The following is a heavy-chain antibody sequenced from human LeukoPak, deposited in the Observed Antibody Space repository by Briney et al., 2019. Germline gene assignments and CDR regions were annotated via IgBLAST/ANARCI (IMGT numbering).Heavy chain of an antibody. J-gene: IGHJ4*02. V-gene: IGHV3-21*01. CDR2: ICSSGTYI. CDR1: GFTFSSYS. D-gene: IGHD2-15*01. Sequence: GGSLRLSCAASGFTFSSYSMSRVRQAPGKGLEWVSSICSSGTYIYYADSLKGRFTLSRDNTKNSLYLQMNSLRVEDTAVYYCARLGLLGYCSGGSCYLGEWSLDYWGQGTLVTVSS. CDR3: ARLGLLGYCSGGSCYLGEWSLDY.